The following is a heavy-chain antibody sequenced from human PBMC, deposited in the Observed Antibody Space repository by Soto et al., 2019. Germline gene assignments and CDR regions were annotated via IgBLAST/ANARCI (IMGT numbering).Heavy chain of an antibody. J-gene: IGHJ4*02. D-gene: IGHD6-19*01. V-gene: IGHV3-9*01. CDR1: GFTFDDYA. CDR3: AKDIRRGFSSAWGD. CDR2: MSWNSGTI. Sequence: DVQLVDSGGGLVQPGRSLRLSCAASGFTFDDYAMHWVRQAPGKGLEWVSGMSWNSGTIAYADSVKGRFTVSRDNAKNSLYLQMNSLRADDTAVYYCAKDIRRGFSSAWGDWGQGALVTVSS.